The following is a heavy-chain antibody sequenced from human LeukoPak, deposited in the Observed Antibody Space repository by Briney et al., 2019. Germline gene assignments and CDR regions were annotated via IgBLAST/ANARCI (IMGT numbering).Heavy chain of an antibody. D-gene: IGHD6-13*01. CDR1: GFTFNDYA. J-gene: IGHJ4*02. CDR3: AREGGQQLALDY. V-gene: IGHV3-30*14. CDR2: ISYDGYDK. Sequence: TGGSLRLSCAASGFTFNDYAMYWVRQTPGKGLEWVTLISYDGYDKSYADSVKGRFTISRDNSKNTLYLQMNSLRAEDTAVYYCAREGGQQLALDYWGQGTLVTVSS.